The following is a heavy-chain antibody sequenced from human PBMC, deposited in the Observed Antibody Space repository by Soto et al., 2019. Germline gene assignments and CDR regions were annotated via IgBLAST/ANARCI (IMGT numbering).Heavy chain of an antibody. V-gene: IGHV1-69*01. D-gene: IGHD3-22*01. CDR1: GGTFSTYT. CDR2: IIPIFGTA. CDR3: ARSQDSSGYWNNCFDP. Sequence: QVQLVQSGAEVKKPGSSVKVSCKASGGTFSTYTITWVRQAPGQGLEWMGGIIPIFGTANYPQKFQGRVTITADESTSTASMAMSSLRSEDTAVYYCARSQDSSGYWNNCFDPWGQGTLVTVSS. J-gene: IGHJ5*02.